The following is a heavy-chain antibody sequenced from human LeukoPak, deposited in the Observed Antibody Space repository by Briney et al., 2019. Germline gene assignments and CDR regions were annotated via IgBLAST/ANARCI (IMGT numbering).Heavy chain of an antibody. CDR2: IWYDGSNK. D-gene: IGHD3-16*01. CDR3: ARDLTDAFDFDY. V-gene: IGHV3-33*01. Sequence: GGSLRLSCAASGFSFSSYGMHWVRQAPGKGLEWVAVIWYDGSNKYYADSVKGRFTISRDNSKNTLYLQMNSLRAEDTAVYYCARDLTDAFDFDYWGQGTLVTVSS. J-gene: IGHJ4*02. CDR1: GFSFSSYG.